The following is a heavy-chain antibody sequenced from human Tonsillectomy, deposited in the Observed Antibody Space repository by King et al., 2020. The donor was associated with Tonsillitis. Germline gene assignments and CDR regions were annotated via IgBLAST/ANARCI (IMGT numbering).Heavy chain of an antibody. CDR3: AKNYYDPSGYYVPYYYYFGMDV. CDR2: IWYDGSNK. J-gene: IGHJ6*02. CDR1: GFTFSSYG. V-gene: IGHV3-33*06. D-gene: IGHD3-22*01. Sequence: VQLVESGGGVVQPGRSLRLSCAASGFTFSSYGIHWVRQAPGKGLEWVAVIWYDGSNKYYADSVKGRFTISRDNSKNTLYRQMNSLRAEDTAVYYCAKNYYDPSGYYVPYYYYFGMDVWGQGTTVTVSS.